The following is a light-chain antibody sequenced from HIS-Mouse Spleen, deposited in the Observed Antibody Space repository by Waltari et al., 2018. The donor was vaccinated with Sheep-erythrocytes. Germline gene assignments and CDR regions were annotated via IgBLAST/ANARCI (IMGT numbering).Light chain of an antibody. CDR3: QQYYSTLLT. CDR2: WAS. Sequence: DIVMTQSPDSLAVSLGERATINCKSSQSVLYSSNNKNYLAWYQQKPGQPPKLLIYWASTRESGVPDRFSGSGSGTEFTFTISSLQAEDVAVYYCQQYYSTLLTFGGGTKVEIK. V-gene: IGKV4-1*01. J-gene: IGKJ4*01. CDR1: QSVLYSSNNKNY.